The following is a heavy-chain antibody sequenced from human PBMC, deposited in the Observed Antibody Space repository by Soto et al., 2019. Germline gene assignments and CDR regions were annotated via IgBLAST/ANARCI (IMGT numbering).Heavy chain of an antibody. CDR3: ARLEWLSLAAWFDP. V-gene: IGHV5-51*01. CDR2: IYPDDSDT. Sequence: PGESLKISCKGSGYSFTNYWIGWVRQMPGKGLEWMGMIYPDDSDTKYSPSFQGQVTFSADKSINTAYLQWGSLKASDTAIYYCARLEWLSLAAWFDPWGQGTLVTV. CDR1: GYSFTNYW. J-gene: IGHJ5*02. D-gene: IGHD3-3*01.